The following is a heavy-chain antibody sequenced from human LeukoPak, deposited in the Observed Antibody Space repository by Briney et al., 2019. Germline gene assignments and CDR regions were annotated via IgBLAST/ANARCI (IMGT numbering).Heavy chain of an antibody. CDR3: ARARSVGATFDY. J-gene: IGHJ4*02. Sequence: SETLSLTCTVSGGSISSYYWSWIRQPPGKGLEWIGYIYYSGSTNYNPSLKSRVTISVDTSKNQFSLKLSSVTAADTAVYYCARARSVGATFDYWGQGTLVTVPS. V-gene: IGHV4-59*01. CDR2: IYYSGST. D-gene: IGHD1-26*01. CDR1: GGSISSYY.